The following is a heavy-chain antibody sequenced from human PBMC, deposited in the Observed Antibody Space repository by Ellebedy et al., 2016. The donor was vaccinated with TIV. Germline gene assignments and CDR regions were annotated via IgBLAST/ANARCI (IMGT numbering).Heavy chain of an antibody. CDR1: GYTFTGYY. CDR2: INPNSGDT. CDR3: GRTKDAQAEYGMDV. J-gene: IGHJ6*02. V-gene: IGHV1-2*02. Sequence: AASVKVSCKASGYTFTGYYIHWARQAPGRGLEWMGWINPNSGDTNYAQKFQGTVTLTRDTSISTAYMELSRLRSDDTAVPYCGRTKDAQAEYGMDVWGQGTTVTVSS. D-gene: IGHD6-25*01.